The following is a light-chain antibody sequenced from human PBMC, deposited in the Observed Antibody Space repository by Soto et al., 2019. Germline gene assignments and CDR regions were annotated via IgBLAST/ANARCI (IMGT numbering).Light chain of an antibody. J-gene: IGLJ2*01. V-gene: IGLV2-8*01. CDR1: SSDVGYYNY. Sequence: QSALTQPPSASGSPGQSVTISCTGTSSDVGYYNYVSWYQQHPGKAPKLMIYEVSKRPSGVPDRFSGSKSGNTASLTVSGLKAEDEADYYCSSYAGNNDVIFGGGTQLTVL. CDR3: SSYAGNNDVI. CDR2: EVS.